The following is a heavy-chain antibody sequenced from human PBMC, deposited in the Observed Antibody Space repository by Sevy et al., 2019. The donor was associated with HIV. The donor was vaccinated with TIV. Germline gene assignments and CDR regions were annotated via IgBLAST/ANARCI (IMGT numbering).Heavy chain of an antibody. Sequence: GGSLRLSCAASGFTFSNYWMHWVRQAPEKGLMWVSRISSDGSITNYADSVKGRFTISRDNAKNTLYLQMNSRRVEDTAVYYCARVRGYSYGEFDYWGQGTLVTVSS. CDR1: GFTFSNYW. D-gene: IGHD5-18*01. V-gene: IGHV3-74*01. J-gene: IGHJ4*02. CDR2: ISSDGSIT. CDR3: ARVRGYSYGEFDY.